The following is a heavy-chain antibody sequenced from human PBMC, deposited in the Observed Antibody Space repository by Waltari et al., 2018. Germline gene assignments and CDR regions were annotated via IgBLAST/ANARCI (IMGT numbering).Heavy chain of an antibody. J-gene: IGHJ4*02. CDR2: SIPLCGTA. CDR1: GGTFSNYA. V-gene: IGHV1-69*01. D-gene: IGHD3-22*01. Sequence: QVQLVQSGAEVKKPGSSVKVSCKASGGTFSNYAISWVRQAPGQGLEWMGVSIPLCGTANYAQKFKGRVTITADEFTSTAYMELSSLRSEDTAVYHCARDSSGYYDSTGYYWDYFDYWGQGTLVTVSS. CDR3: ARDSSGYYDSTGYYWDYFDY.